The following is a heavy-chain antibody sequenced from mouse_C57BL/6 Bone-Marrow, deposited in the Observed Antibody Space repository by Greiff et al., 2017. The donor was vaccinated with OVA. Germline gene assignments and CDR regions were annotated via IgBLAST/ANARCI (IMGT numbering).Heavy chain of an antibody. CDR2: ISSGGDYI. Sequence: EVKVVESGEGLVKPGGSLKLSCAASGFTFSSYAMSWVRQTPEKRLEWVAYISSGGDYIYYADTVKGRFTISRDNARNTLYLQMSSLKSEDTAMYYCTRDRGTGTFAYWGQGTLVTVSA. D-gene: IGHD4-1*01. CDR3: TRDRGTGTFAY. V-gene: IGHV5-9-1*02. CDR1: GFTFSSYA. J-gene: IGHJ3*01.